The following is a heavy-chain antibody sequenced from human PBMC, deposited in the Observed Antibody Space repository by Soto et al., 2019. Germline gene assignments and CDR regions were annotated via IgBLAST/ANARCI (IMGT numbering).Heavy chain of an antibody. CDR2: IWDDGSDK. D-gene: IGHD3-10*01. CDR3: ARVGVRATKFNYYYNYYYMDV. CDR1: GFTFSSYG. J-gene: IGHJ6*03. Sequence: HPGGSLRLSCLASGFTFSSYGIHWVRQAPGKGLEWVAVIWDDGSDKYYADSVKGRFTISRDNSKNTLYLQMNSLRDEDTAVYYCARVGVRATKFNYYYNYYYMDVWGKGTTVTVSS. V-gene: IGHV3-33*01.